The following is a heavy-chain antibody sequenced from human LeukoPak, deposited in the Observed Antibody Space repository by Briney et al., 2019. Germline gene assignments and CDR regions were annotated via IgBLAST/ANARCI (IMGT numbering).Heavy chain of an antibody. CDR2: INPSGGST. J-gene: IGHJ4*02. CDR3: ARDPDGYCSSTSCYPVFDY. Sequence: ASVNVSFTASGYTFTIYYMHWVRQAPGQGLEWMGIINPSGGSTSYAQKFQGRVTMTRDTSTSTVYMELSSLRSEDTAVYYCARDPDGYCSSTSCYPVFDYWGQGTLVTVSS. CDR1: GYTFTIYY. D-gene: IGHD2-2*01. V-gene: IGHV1-46*01.